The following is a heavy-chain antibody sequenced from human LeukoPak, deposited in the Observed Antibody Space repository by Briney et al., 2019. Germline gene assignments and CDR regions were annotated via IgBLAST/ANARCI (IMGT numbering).Heavy chain of an antibody. Sequence: GGSLRLSCAASGFSFSNNGMTWVRQAPGKGLEWVSTISGAGVETYYADSVKGRFTISRDNSKNTLYLQMDSLRAEDTAVYYCAKSGPPRWEIWFREYWGQGTLVAVSS. CDR3: AKSGPPRWEIWFREY. J-gene: IGHJ4*02. CDR1: GFSFSNNG. CDR2: ISGAGVET. V-gene: IGHV3-23*01. D-gene: IGHD3-10*01.